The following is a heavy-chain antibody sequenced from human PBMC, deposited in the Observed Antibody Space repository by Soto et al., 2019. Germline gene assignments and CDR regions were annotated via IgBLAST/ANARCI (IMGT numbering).Heavy chain of an antibody. CDR3: ARDSSRNWFDP. CDR2: INHSGST. J-gene: IGHJ5*02. CDR1: GGSFSGYY. D-gene: IGHD6-13*01. Sequence: SETLSLTCAVYGGSFSGYYWSWIRQPPGKGLEWIGEINHSGSTNCNPSLKSRVTISVDTSKNQFSLKLSSVTAADTAVYYCARDSSRNWFDPWGQGTLVTVSS. V-gene: IGHV4-34*01.